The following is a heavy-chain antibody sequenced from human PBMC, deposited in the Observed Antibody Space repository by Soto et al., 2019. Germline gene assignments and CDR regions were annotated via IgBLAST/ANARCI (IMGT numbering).Heavy chain of an antibody. Sequence: GGSLRLSCAASGFPFSSYAMSWVRQAPGKGLEWVSAISGSGGSTYYADSVKGRFTISRDSSKNILYLQINGLTADDTAVYYCARSANTYGSPFDYWGQGALVTVSS. D-gene: IGHD3-10*01. V-gene: IGHV3-23*01. CDR1: GFPFSSYA. J-gene: IGHJ4*02. CDR3: ARSANTYGSPFDY. CDR2: ISGSGGST.